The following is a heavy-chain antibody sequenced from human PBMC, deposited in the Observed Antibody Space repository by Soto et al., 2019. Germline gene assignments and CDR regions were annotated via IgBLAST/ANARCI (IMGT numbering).Heavy chain of an antibody. D-gene: IGHD2-2*01. CDR1: GGSISGYY. CDR3: SRVGCSNSKCYTRGMDV. CDR2: IYSDGTT. V-gene: IGHV4-4*07. J-gene: IGHJ6*02. Sequence: SETLSLTCTVSGGSISGYYWSWVRQPAGKGLEWVGRIYSDGTTNYSPSLKSRVTMSLDTSKDQFSLPLNSVTAADTAVYYCSRVGCSNSKCYTRGMDVWGQGTTVTVSS.